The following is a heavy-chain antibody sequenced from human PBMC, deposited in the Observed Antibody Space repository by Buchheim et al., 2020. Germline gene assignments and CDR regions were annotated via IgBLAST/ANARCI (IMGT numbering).Heavy chain of an antibody. D-gene: IGHD2-15*01. Sequence: QVQLVESGGGVVQPGRSLRLSCAASGFTFSSYAMHWVRQAPGKGLEWVAVISYDGSNTYYADSVKGRFTISRDNSKNTLYLKMNSLRAEDTAVYYCASCVVVVAAIDYWGQGTL. CDR1: GFTFSSYA. V-gene: IGHV3-30*04. J-gene: IGHJ4*02. CDR3: ASCVVVVAAIDY. CDR2: ISYDGSNT.